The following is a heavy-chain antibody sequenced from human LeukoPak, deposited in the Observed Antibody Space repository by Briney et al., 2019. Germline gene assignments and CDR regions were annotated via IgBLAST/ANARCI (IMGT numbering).Heavy chain of an antibody. D-gene: IGHD3-22*01. Sequence: ASVKVSCKASGYTFTSYGISWERQAPGQGLEWMGWISAYNGNTNYAQKLQGRVTMATDTSTSTAYMELRSLRSDDTAVYYCARNTPFYDSSGYYPPEHWGQGTLVTVSS. CDR3: ARNTPFYDSSGYYPPEH. V-gene: IGHV1-18*01. CDR2: ISAYNGNT. J-gene: IGHJ1*01. CDR1: GYTFTSYG.